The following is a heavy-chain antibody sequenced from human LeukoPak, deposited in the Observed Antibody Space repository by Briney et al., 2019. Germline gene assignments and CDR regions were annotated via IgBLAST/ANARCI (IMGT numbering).Heavy chain of an antibody. CDR2: LYYSGST. CDR1: GGSISSFY. CDR3: ARGCRDGYRCGDIGYYYYGMDV. J-gene: IGHJ6*02. D-gene: IGHD5-24*01. V-gene: IGHV4-59*01. Sequence: SENLSRTGSVSGGSISSFYWGWIRHPPGLGLEGSGYLYYSGSTNYNPSLKSRVTISVDTSKNQFSLKLSSVTAADTAVYYCARGCRDGYRCGDIGYYYYGMDVWGQGTTVTVSS.